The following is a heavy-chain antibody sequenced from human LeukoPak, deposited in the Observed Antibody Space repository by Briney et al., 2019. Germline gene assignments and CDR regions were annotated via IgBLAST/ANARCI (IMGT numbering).Heavy chain of an antibody. D-gene: IGHD3-16*01. Sequence: PGGSLRLSCVASGFTFSNYDMHWVRQGTGKGLEWIADINPAGQTWYLDSVKGGLTISRENAKNALYLQINSLRAADTGVYYCVREPAYTGTWWYADLRGGGTLVTVAS. J-gene: IGHJ2*01. CDR3: VREPAYTGTWWYADL. CDR2: INPAGQT. V-gene: IGHV3-13*01. CDR1: GFTFSNYD.